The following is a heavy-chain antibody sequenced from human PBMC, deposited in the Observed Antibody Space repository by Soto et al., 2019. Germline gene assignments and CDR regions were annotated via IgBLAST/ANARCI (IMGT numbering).Heavy chain of an antibody. V-gene: IGHV1-69*13. CDR1: GGTFSSYA. D-gene: IGHD6-6*01. J-gene: IGHJ6*02. Sequence: GASVKVSCKASGGTFSSYAISWVRQAPGQGLEWMGGIIPIFGTANYAQKFQGRVTITADESTSTAYMELSSLRSEDTAVYYCARVSPNVIAARRPHYYYGTDVWGQGTTVTVSS. CDR2: IIPIFGTA. CDR3: ARVSPNVIAARRPHYYYGTDV.